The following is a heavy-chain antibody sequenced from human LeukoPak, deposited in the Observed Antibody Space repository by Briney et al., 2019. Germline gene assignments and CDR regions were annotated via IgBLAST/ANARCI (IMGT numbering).Heavy chain of an antibody. D-gene: IGHD3-10*01. CDR2: INDSGGNT. V-gene: IGHV3-23*01. CDR1: GFTFSSYA. Sequence: PGGSLGLSCAASGFTFSSYAMSWVRQAPGKGLEWVSLINDSGGNTYYADSVKGRFTISRDNSKNTLFLQMSSLRAEDTAVYYCAKTSAGIRGGYFDYWGQGTLVTVSS. CDR3: AKTSAGIRGGYFDY. J-gene: IGHJ4*02.